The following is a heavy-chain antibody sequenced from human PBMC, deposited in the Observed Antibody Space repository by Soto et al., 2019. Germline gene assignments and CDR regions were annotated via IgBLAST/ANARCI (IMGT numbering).Heavy chain of an antibody. CDR3: ERVWGGAFDI. V-gene: IGHV4-59*01. D-gene: IGHD3-10*01. J-gene: IGHJ3*02. Sequence: QVQLQESGPGLVKPSETLSLTCTVSGGSIRSYYWSWIRQPPGKGLEWIGYIYYSGSTNYNPSLKSRVTISVDTSKNQFSLKLSSVTAADTAVYYCERVWGGAFDIWGQGTMVTVSS. CDR2: IYYSGST. CDR1: GGSIRSYY.